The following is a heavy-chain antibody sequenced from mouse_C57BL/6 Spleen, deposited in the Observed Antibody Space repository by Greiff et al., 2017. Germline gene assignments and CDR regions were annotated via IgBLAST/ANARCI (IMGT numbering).Heavy chain of an antibody. CDR3: ARDYYYGSSSWFAY. CDR2: ITPSNGGT. CDR1: GYTFTSYW. V-gene: IGHV1-53*01. D-gene: IGHD1-1*01. Sequence: VQLQQPGTELVKPGASVKLSCKASGYTFTSYWMHWVKQRPGQGLEWIGNITPSNGGTNYNEKFKSKATLTVDKSSSPAYMQLSSLTSEDSAVYYWARDYYYGSSSWFAYWGQGTLVTVSA. J-gene: IGHJ3*01.